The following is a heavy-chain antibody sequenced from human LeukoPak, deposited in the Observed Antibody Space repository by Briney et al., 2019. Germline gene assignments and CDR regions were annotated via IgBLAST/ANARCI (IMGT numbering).Heavy chain of an antibody. CDR3: ARGYYYDTK. D-gene: IGHD3-22*01. J-gene: IGHJ4*02. V-gene: IGHV4-4*02. CDR2: IHHSGST. CDR1: GGSISSDNW. Sequence: SETLSLTCAVSGGSISSDNWWFWVRQPPGKGLEWIGEIHHSGSTNYNASLKSRVTISVDKSKNQFSLNLSSVTAADTAVYYCARGYYYDTKWGQGTLVPVSS.